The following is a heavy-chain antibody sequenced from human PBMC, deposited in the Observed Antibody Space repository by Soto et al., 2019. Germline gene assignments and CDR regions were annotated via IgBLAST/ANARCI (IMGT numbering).Heavy chain of an antibody. CDR2: VYYGGST. CDR1: GGPISSSSYY. D-gene: IGHD3-22*01. CDR3: AGGDYYHSSGYYFYYYTMDV. V-gene: IGHV4-39*01. J-gene: IGHJ6*02. Sequence: QLYLQESGPGLVKPSETLSLTCTVSGGPISSSSYYWGWIRQPPGKGLEWIGNVYYGGSTYYNRSLRSRVTISVETSKSQFSLKLSSVTAADTAVYYCAGGDYYHSSGYYFYYYTMDVWGQGTTVTVSS.